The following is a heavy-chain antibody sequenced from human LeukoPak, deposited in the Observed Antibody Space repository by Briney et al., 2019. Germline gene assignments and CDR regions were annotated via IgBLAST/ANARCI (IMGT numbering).Heavy chain of an antibody. V-gene: IGHV3-30*03. Sequence: GGSLRLSCAASGFTFSSYGMHWVRQAPGKGLEWVAVISYDGSNKYYADSVKGRFTISRDNAKNSLYLQMNSLRAEDTAVYYCAREYTSDAFDIWGQGTVVTVSS. D-gene: IGHD2-2*01. CDR2: ISYDGSNK. CDR1: GFTFSSYG. CDR3: AREYTSDAFDI. J-gene: IGHJ3*02.